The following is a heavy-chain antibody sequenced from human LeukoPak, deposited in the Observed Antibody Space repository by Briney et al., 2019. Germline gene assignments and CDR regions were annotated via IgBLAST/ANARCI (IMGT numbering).Heavy chain of an antibody. J-gene: IGHJ4*02. CDR2: IYYSGTT. D-gene: IGHD5-18*01. V-gene: IGHV4-59*01. CDR3: ARGLATAMIDY. CDR1: GGSISNYY. Sequence: PSETLSLTCTVSGGSISNYYWSWIRQPPGKGLEYIGFIYYSGTTNYNPSLKSRVTISVDTSKNQFSLKLSSATAADTAVYYCARGLATAMIDYWGQGTLVTVSS.